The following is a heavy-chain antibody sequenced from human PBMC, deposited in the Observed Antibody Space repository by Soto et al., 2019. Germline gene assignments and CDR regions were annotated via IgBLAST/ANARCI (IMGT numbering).Heavy chain of an antibody. D-gene: IGHD5-18*01. Sequence: VSCKASGGTFSSYAISWVRQAPGQGLEWMGGIIPIFGTANYAQKFQGRVTMTTDTSTSTAYMELRSLRSDDTAVYYCARVSGIPDYWGQGTLVTVSS. CDR2: IIPIFGTA. J-gene: IGHJ4*02. V-gene: IGHV1-69*05. CDR1: GGTFSSYA. CDR3: ARVSGIPDY.